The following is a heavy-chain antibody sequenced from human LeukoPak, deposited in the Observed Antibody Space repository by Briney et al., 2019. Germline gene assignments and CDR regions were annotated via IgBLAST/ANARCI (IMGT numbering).Heavy chain of an antibody. CDR2: INPIIDGT. J-gene: IGHJ3*02. Sequence: ASVKVSCKASGYTFTGYYMYCVRQAPQQGLKWMEWINPIIDGTNYAQKFQGGVNMTRDTYISTAYVELSRMRSDDTAVYYCACSTYGPSTMSYGGNSGWYAFDIWGQGTMVTVSS. D-gene: IGHD4-23*01. V-gene: IGHV1-2*02. CDR1: GYTFTGYY. CDR3: ACSTYGPSTMSYGGNSGWYAFDI.